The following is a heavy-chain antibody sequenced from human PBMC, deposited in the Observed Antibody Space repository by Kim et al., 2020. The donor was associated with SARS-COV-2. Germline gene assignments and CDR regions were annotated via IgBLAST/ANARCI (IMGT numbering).Heavy chain of an antibody. Sequence: GGSLRLSCAASGFTFSNAWMSWVRQAPGKGLEWVGRIKSKTDGGTTDYAAPVKGRFTISRDDSKNTLYLQMNSLKTEDTAVYYCTTDLDFGEGYYYDSSGLLLWGYWGQGTLVTVSS. CDR2: IKSKTDGGTT. D-gene: IGHD3-22*01. CDR3: TTDLDFGEGYYYDSSGLLLWGY. J-gene: IGHJ4*02. CDR1: GFTFSNAW. V-gene: IGHV3-15*01.